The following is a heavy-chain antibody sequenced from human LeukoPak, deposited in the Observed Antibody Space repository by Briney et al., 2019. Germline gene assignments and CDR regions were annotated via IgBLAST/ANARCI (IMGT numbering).Heavy chain of an antibody. CDR2: IYHSGRT. V-gene: IGHV4-38-2*02. CDR1: GYSISSGYY. CDR3: ARDVDDILTGYYVDY. J-gene: IGHJ4*02. Sequence: SETLSLTCTVSGYSISSGYYWGWIRQPPGKGLEWIGSIYHSGRTYYNPSLKSRVTIPVDTSKNQFSLKLSSVTAADTAVYYCARDVDDILTGYYVDYWGQGTLVTVSS. D-gene: IGHD3-9*01.